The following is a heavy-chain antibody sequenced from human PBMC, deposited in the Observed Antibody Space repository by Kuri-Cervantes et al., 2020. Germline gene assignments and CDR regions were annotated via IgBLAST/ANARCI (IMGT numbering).Heavy chain of an antibody. D-gene: IGHD1-26*01. CDR1: XXXXTSYD. CDR3: AXXXPHSXSYXXXYYGMDV. CDR2: MNPXXGNT. Sequence: ASVKVXXXASXXXXTSYDINWVRQAPGQGLGWMGWMNPXXGNTXXAQKFQGRXTMTRNTSISTXYMELSSLRSXXTAXXXCAXXXPHSXSYXXXYYGMDVWGQGTTVTVSS. V-gene: IGHV1-8*01. J-gene: IGHJ6*02.